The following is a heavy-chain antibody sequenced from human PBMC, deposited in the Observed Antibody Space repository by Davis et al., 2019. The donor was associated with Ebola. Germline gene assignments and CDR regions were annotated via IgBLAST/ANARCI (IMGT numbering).Heavy chain of an antibody. CDR1: GYTFTSYT. Sequence: ASVKVSCKASGYTFTSYTMNWVRQAPGQGFEWLGWIYAGNGNTKYSQKFEGRVIITRDTSANTVYMELSSLGFVDTAVYYCARESYGDYLSDYWGQGTLVIVSS. J-gene: IGHJ4*02. CDR3: ARESYGDYLSDY. V-gene: IGHV1-3*01. D-gene: IGHD4-17*01. CDR2: IYAGNGNT.